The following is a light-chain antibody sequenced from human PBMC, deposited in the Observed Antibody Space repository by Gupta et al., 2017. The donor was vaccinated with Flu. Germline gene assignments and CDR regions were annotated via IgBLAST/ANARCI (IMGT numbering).Light chain of an antibody. CDR3: HQCGSSPPWT. V-gene: IGKV3-20*01. CDR2: GAS. J-gene: IGKJ1*01. CDR1: QTVSSTY. Sequence: RATLSCRASQTVSSTYLAWYQQKPGQAPRLLIYGASSRATGIPDRFSGSGSGTDFTLTISRLEPEDFAVYYCHQCGSSPPWTFGQGTKVEIK.